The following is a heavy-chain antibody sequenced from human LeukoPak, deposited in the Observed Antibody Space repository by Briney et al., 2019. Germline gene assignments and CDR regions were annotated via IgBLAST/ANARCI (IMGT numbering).Heavy chain of an antibody. Sequence: GGSLRLSCVASGFTFSSYEMNWVRQVPGKALEWVSYIDFGGRIINYADHVKGRFTISRDDAKNSVYLQMNSLRAEDTAVYYCARGIGLERRYFQFDYWGQGILVTVSS. J-gene: IGHJ4*02. CDR2: IDFGGRII. V-gene: IGHV3-48*03. D-gene: IGHD1-1*01. CDR3: ARGIGLERRYFQFDY. CDR1: GFTFSSYE.